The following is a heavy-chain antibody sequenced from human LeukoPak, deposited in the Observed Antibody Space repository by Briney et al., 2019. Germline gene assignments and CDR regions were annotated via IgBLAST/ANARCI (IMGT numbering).Heavy chain of an antibody. CDR3: ATETVQASDI. V-gene: IGHV3-7*01. CDR2: INQDGSQK. Sequence: GGSLRLSCAASGFSFSNNWMSWVRQAPGKGLEWVANINQDGSQKYYVDSVKGRFTISRDNAKNSLYLQMDSLRADDAAVYYCATETVQASDIWGQGTMVTVSS. CDR1: GFSFSNNW. J-gene: IGHJ3*02.